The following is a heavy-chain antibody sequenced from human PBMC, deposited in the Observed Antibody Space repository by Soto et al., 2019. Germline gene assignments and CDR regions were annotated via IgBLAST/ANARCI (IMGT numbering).Heavy chain of an antibody. J-gene: IGHJ6*02. D-gene: IGHD3-16*01. CDR3: ARGREVWWNAGPLGLHDLDV. V-gene: IGHV1-69*13. CDR2: IIPIFGTA. CDR1: GGTFSSYS. Sequence: ASVKVSCKASGGTFSSYSINWVRQAPGQGLELMGEIIPIFGTANYAQKFQGRVTITADESTSTAYMELSSLRSEDTAVYYCARGREVWWNAGPLGLHDLDVWGQGTTVTVSS.